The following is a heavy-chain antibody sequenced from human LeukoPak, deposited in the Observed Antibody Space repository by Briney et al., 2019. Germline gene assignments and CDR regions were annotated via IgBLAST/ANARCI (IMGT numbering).Heavy chain of an antibody. J-gene: IGHJ4*02. D-gene: IGHD2-8*01. Sequence: GGSLRLSCAASGFTFGHYYMSWIRQAPGKGLEWVSCITSSGNTIYYADSVKGRFTISRDNAKNSLYLQMNSLKFEDTAVYYCARDENGGVGHWGQGTPVTVSS. CDR3: ARDENGGVGH. CDR2: ITSSGNTI. CDR1: GFTFGHYY. V-gene: IGHV3-11*04.